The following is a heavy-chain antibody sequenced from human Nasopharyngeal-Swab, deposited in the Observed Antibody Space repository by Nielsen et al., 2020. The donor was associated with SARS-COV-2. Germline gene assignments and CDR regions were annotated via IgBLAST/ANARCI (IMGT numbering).Heavy chain of an antibody. CDR3: ARGSEGANYYGMDV. Sequence: SVKVSSKASFGTFLSYSISWVLQAPGQGLEWMGGIIPIFGTANYAQKFQGRVTITADESTSTAYMELSSLRSEDTAVYYCARGSEGANYYGMDVWGQGTTVTVSS. V-gene: IGHV1-69*13. J-gene: IGHJ6*02. CDR1: FGTFLSYS. CDR2: IIPIFGTA. D-gene: IGHD1-26*01.